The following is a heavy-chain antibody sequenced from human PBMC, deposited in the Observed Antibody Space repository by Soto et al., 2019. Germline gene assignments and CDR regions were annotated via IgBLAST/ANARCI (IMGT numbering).Heavy chain of an antibody. Sequence: SQTLSLTCAISGDSVSSTSTAWSWIRQSPSRGLEWLGRTYYRSKWYSDYAVSVKSRITLNPDTSKNQFSLQLKSVTPEDTAVYYCARGSYYSGWVWGQGTQVTVSS. J-gene: IGHJ4*02. CDR1: GDSVSSTSTA. CDR3: ARGSYYSGWV. D-gene: IGHD6-19*01. CDR2: TYYRSKWYS. V-gene: IGHV6-1*01.